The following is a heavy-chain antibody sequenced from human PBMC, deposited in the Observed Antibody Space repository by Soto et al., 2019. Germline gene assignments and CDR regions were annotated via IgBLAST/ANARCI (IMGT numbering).Heavy chain of an antibody. V-gene: IGHV5-10-1*01. Sequence: GGSLKISCKGSGYSFTNYWITWVRQMPGKGLEWMGTIDPSDSHTNYNPSFQGHVTISPDKSISTAYLQWSSLQASDTAMYYCARHGGFPTGWFDSWGQGTLVTVSS. CDR2: IDPSDSHT. CDR3: ARHGGFPTGWFDS. J-gene: IGHJ5*01. CDR1: GYSFTNYW. D-gene: IGHD3-16*01.